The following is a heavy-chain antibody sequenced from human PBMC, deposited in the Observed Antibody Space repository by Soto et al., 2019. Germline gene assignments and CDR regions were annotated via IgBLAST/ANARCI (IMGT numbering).Heavy chain of an antibody. CDR2: INPDNGYT. CDR3: ARDDGSYLFDF. V-gene: IGHV1-2*02. J-gene: IGHJ4*02. CDR1: GYTFTGSY. Sequence: AASVKVSCKASGYTFTGSYIHWLRQAPGQGLEWMGWINPDNGYTYYSEKLQGRVTMTRDTSISTVYMDLSRLTSDDTAVYYCARDDGSYLFDFWGQGTLVTVSS.